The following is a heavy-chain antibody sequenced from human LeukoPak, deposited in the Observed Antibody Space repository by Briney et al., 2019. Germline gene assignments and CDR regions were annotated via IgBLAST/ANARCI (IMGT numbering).Heavy chain of an antibody. CDR3: ARALDEDAFDI. CDR2: IYSGGST. D-gene: IGHD1-1*01. J-gene: IGHJ3*02. CDR1: GFTVSSNY. V-gene: IGHV3-66*01. Sequence: GGSLRLSCAASGFTVSSNYMSWVRQAPGEGLEWVSVIYSGGSTYYADSVKGRFTISRDNSKNTLYLQMNSLRAEDTAVYYCARALDEDAFDIWGQGTMVTVSS.